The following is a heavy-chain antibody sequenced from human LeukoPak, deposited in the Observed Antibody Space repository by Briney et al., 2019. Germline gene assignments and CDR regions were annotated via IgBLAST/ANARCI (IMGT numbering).Heavy chain of an antibody. V-gene: IGHV3-23*01. CDR1: GFTFSSYA. J-gene: IGHJ4*02. Sequence: GGSLRLSCAASGFTFSSYAMSWVRQAPGKGLEWVSAISGSGGSTYYADSVKGRFTISRDNSKNTLYLQMNSLRAEDTAVYYCARDSLYSFGLNYWGQGTLVTVSS. CDR2: ISGSGGST. CDR3: ARDSLYSFGLNY. D-gene: IGHD5-18*01.